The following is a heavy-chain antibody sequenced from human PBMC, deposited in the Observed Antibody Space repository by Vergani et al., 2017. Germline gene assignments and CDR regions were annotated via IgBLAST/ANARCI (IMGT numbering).Heavy chain of an antibody. CDR3: ARWGNEKRLDS. CDR2: IWYDGSIK. J-gene: IGHJ5*01. Sequence: QVQLVESEGGVVQRGRSLTLSCVASGFTFSSHGMHWVCQAPGKGLEWVAVIWYDGSIKYYGDSVKGRFTISRDNSKNTLYLQMNSLRVEDTAVYYCARWGNEKRLDSWGQGTLVTVSS. CDR1: GFTFSSHG. D-gene: IGHD1-1*01. V-gene: IGHV3-33*01.